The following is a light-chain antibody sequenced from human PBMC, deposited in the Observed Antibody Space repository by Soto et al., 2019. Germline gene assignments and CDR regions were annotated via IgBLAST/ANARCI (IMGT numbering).Light chain of an antibody. CDR1: QTIGNK. J-gene: IGKJ1*01. Sequence: EIVLTQSPGTPSLSPGERVTLSCSATQTIGNKLAWYLQRPGQAPRLLMYGASTRETDIRAMFSCSGAGTECTRTITGLQSEDFAVDYCQQYNGWTWTFGLGTQVDIK. CDR3: QQYNGWTWT. CDR2: GAS. V-gene: IGKV3-15*01.